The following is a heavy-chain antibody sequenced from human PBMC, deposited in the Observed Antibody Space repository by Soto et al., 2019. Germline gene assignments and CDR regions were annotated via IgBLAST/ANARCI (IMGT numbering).Heavy chain of an antibody. Sequence: GGPLRLSCGAAGFTFSSYWMTWVRQAPGKGLEWVANIKQDVSEKYYVDSVEGRFTISRDNAKNSLHLQMNSLRVEDTAVYYCTRGHNWNDVWGQGALVTVSS. CDR2: IKQDVSEK. J-gene: IGHJ5*02. CDR3: TRGHNWNDV. V-gene: IGHV3-7*01. CDR1: GFTFSSYW.